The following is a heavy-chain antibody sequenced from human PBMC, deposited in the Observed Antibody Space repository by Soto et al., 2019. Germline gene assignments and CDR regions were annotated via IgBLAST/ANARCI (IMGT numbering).Heavy chain of an antibody. CDR2: IYYSGST. Sequence: SETLSLTCTVSGGSISSGGYYWSWIRQHPGKGLEWIGYIYYSGSTYYNPSLKSRVTISVDTSKNQFSLKLSSVTAADTAVYYCATQLYDSSGYFDYWGQGTLVTVSS. V-gene: IGHV4-31*03. CDR3: ATQLYDSSGYFDY. D-gene: IGHD3-22*01. CDR1: GGSISSGGYY. J-gene: IGHJ4*02.